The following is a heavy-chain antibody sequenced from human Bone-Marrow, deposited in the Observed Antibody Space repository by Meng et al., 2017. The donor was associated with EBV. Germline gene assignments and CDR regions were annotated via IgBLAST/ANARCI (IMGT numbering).Heavy chain of an antibody. Sequence: VQVGRPGAGVKKPGPSVTVPCKPSGGTCTSDAISWVRQAPGQGLEWMGGLIPMSGAPNYAQKFQGRITITADESTSTHYMDLSSLRSEDTAVYYCASESGRGYTPDYWGQGTLVTVSS. V-gene: IGHV1-69*01. D-gene: IGHD3-10*01. J-gene: IGHJ4*02. CDR1: GGTCTSDA. CDR2: LIPMSGAP. CDR3: ASESGRGYTPDY.